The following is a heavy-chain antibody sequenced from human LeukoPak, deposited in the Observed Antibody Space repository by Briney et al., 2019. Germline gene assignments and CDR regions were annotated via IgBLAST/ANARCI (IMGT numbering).Heavy chain of an antibody. V-gene: IGHV3-30*03. CDR3: ARAYDFWSGPGGY. Sequence: PGRSLRLSCAASGFTFRSYGMHWVRQAPGKGLEWVAVISYDGSNKYYADSVKGRFTISRDNSKNTLYLQMNSLRAEDTAVYYCARAYDFWSGPGGYWGQGTLVTVSS. CDR1: GFTFRSYG. J-gene: IGHJ4*02. D-gene: IGHD3-3*01. CDR2: ISYDGSNK.